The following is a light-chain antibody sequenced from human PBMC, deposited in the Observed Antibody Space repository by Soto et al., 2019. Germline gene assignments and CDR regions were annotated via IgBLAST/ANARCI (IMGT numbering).Light chain of an antibody. V-gene: IGKV3-15*01. Sequence: EIVMTQSPVTLSVSPGERATLSCRASQSGSSNLAWYQQKPGQAPSLLMYGAFTRATGIPARFSGTGSGTEFTLTISSLQSEDFALYYCQQYNDWPLTFGQGTKVDIK. J-gene: IGKJ1*01. CDR3: QQYNDWPLT. CDR2: GAF. CDR1: QSGSSN.